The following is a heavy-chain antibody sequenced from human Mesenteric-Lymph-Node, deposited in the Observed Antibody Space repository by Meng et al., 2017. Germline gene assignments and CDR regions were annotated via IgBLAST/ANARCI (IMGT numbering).Heavy chain of an antibody. CDR2: ISYDGSNK. CDR1: GFTFRDCG. CDR3: ARDKSEWYFDL. J-gene: IGHJ2*01. Sequence: GGSLRLSCAASGFTFRDCGMHWVRQAPGKGLEWVAVISYDGSNKYYADSVKGRFTISGDNSKNTLYLQMNSLRAEDTAVYYCARDKSEWYFDLWGRGTLVTVSS. V-gene: IGHV3-30*06.